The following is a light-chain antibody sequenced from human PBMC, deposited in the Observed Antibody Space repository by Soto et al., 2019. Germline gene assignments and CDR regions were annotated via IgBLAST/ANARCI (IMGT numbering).Light chain of an antibody. CDR1: QSVSSSH. Sequence: EIVLTQSPGTLSLSPGERATLSCRASQSVSSSHLGWYQQKPGQAPRLLIYDTSSRATGIPERFSGSGSGTDFTLTISRLEPEDFAVYYWQQYEPSSWTCGQGSKVEMK. CDR3: QQYEPSSWT. J-gene: IGKJ1*01. CDR2: DTS. V-gene: IGKV3-20*01.